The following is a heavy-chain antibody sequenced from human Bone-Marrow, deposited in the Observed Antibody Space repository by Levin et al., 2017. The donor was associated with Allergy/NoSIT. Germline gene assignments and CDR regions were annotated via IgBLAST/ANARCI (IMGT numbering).Heavy chain of an antibody. Sequence: SETLSLTCAVYGGSFSGYYWSWIRQPPGKGLEWIGEINHSGSTNYNPSLKSRVTISVDTSKNQFSLKLSSVTAADTAVYYCARGPARITIFEPFDPWGQGTLVTVSS. D-gene: IGHD3-3*01. V-gene: IGHV4-34*01. CDR2: INHSGST. CDR3: ARGPARITIFEPFDP. CDR1: GGSFSGYY. J-gene: IGHJ5*02.